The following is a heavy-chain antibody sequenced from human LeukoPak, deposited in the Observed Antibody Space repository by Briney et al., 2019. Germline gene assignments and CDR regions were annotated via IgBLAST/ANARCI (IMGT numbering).Heavy chain of an antibody. V-gene: IGHV3-53*01. CDR2: IYSGGTT. J-gene: IGHJ6*03. CDR3: ARDGYGYNYMDV. CDR1: GFTVSRNF. Sequence: GGSLRLSCAASGFTVSRNFMSWVRQAPGKGLEWVSVIYSGGTTEYADSVKGRFIISRDNSKNTLYLQMKSLRAEDTAVYYCARDGYGYNYMDVWGKGTTVTVSS. D-gene: IGHD1-1*01.